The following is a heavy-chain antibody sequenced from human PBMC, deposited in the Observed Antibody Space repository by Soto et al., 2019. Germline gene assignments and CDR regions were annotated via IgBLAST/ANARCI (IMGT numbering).Heavy chain of an antibody. V-gene: IGHV1-18*01. CDR3: ARDYYGSGSPIFPYYYGMDV. D-gene: IGHD3-10*01. Sequence: QVQLVQSGAEVKKPGASVKVSCKASGYTLIDYGISWVRQAPGQGLEWMGWISAYSGKIIYTHSLQGRATLTTDTTTSMAFMELKSLPSEDTALYYCARDYYGSGSPIFPYYYGMDVWGQGTMVTVSS. J-gene: IGHJ6*02. CDR1: GYTLIDYG. CDR2: ISAYSGKI.